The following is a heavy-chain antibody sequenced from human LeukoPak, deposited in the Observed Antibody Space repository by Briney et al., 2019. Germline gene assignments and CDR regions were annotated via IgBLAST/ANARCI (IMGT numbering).Heavy chain of an antibody. V-gene: IGHV1-18*01. CDR1: GYTFTSYG. J-gene: IGHJ5*02. CDR3: ARLHRFNWFDP. D-gene: IGHD2-15*01. CDR2: ISAYNGNT. Sequence: TVKVSCKASGYTFTSYGISWVRQAPGQGLEWMGWISAYNGNTNYAQKLQGRVTMTTDTSTSTAYMELRRLRSDDTAVYYCARLHRFNWFDPWGQGTLVTVSS.